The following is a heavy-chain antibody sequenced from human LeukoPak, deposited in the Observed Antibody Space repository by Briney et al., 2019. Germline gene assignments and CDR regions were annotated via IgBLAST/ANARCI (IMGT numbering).Heavy chain of an antibody. V-gene: IGHV3-23*01. CDR3: AKQWVDC. CDR2: ISESGHDT. Sequence: GGSLRLSCAASGFTLSSYAVSWVRQAPGEGLDWVASISESGHDTNYADSVKGRFTVSRDNSKNTLYLQLNSLRVDDTAVYYCAKQWVDCWGQGTLVTVSS. D-gene: IGHD1-26*01. CDR1: GFTLSSYA. J-gene: IGHJ4*02.